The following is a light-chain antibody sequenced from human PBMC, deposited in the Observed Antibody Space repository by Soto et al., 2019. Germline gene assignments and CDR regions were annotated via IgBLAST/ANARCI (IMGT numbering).Light chain of an antibody. CDR1: NIGSKT. Sequence: SYELTQPPSVSVAPGQTARITCGGNNIGSKTVNWYQHKPGQAPVLAVYDDTDRPSGIPERLSASNSGNTATLTISRVEAGDEADYYCQVWDSSDDQVVFGGGTKLTVL. CDR2: DDT. CDR3: QVWDSSDDQVV. J-gene: IGLJ2*01. V-gene: IGLV3-21*02.